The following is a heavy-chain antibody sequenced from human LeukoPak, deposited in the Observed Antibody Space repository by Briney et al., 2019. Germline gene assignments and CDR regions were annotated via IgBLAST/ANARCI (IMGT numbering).Heavy chain of an antibody. V-gene: IGHV3-7*03. J-gene: IGHJ3*01. CDR3: ARSSYSSSSSV. CDR1: GFTFSGFW. D-gene: IGHD6-6*01. CDR2: INSDGSEG. Sequence: GGSLRLSCAVSGFTFSGFWMCWSRQAPGKGLERVASINSDGSEGYYADVVKGRFTISRDNAKNSLYLQINSLRAEDTAVCYCARSSYSSSSSVWGQGTMVTVSS.